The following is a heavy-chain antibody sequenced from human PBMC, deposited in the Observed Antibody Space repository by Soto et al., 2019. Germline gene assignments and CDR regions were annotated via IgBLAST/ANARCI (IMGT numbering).Heavy chain of an antibody. CDR3: ARTFGIAARPGVGWFDP. CDR1: GGTFSSYA. Sequence: QVQLVQSGAEVKKPGSSVKVSCKASGGTFSSYAISWVRQAPGQGLEWMGGIIPIFGTANYAQKFQGRVTITADESTSTAYMELSSLRSEDTAVYYCARTFGIAARPGVGWFDPWGQGTLVTVSS. J-gene: IGHJ5*02. CDR2: IIPIFGTA. V-gene: IGHV1-69*01. D-gene: IGHD6-6*01.